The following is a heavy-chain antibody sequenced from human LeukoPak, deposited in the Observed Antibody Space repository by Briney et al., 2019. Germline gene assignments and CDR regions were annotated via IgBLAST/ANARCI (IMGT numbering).Heavy chain of an antibody. CDR3: AKMQVAVAAFDY. V-gene: IGHV3-30*18. Sequence: PGGSLRLSCAASGFTFSSYGMHWVRQAPGKGLEWVAVISYDGSNKYYADSVKGRFTISRDNSKNTLYLQMNSLRAEDTAVYYCAKMQVAVAAFDYWGQGTLVTVSS. D-gene: IGHD6-19*01. CDR1: GFTFSSYG. CDR2: ISYDGSNK. J-gene: IGHJ4*02.